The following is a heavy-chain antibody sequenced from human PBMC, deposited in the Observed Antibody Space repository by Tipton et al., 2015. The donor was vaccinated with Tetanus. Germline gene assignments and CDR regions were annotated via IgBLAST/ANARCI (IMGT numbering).Heavy chain of an antibody. CDR2: IYPGDSDT. V-gene: IGHV5-51*01. CDR3: ARRDSNYDTFFFHY. Sequence: QLVQSGGEVKKPGESLKISCKGSGYIFNNYWIGWVRQKPGKGLEWRGIIYPGDSDTRYSPSFQGKVTISADKSNSTAYLQWSSLKASDTAMYYCARRDSNYDTFFFHYWGQGTLVTVSS. CDR1: GYIFNNYW. J-gene: IGHJ4*02. D-gene: IGHD4-11*01.